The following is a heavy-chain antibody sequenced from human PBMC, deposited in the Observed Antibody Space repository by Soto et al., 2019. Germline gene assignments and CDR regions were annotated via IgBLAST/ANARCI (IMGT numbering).Heavy chain of an antibody. CDR3: ARHSFLMVRGVIITFYGMDV. CDR2: IYYSGST. Sequence: SETLSLTCTVSGGSISSSSYYWGWIRQPPGKGLEWIGSIYYSGSTYYNPSLKSRVTISVDTSKNQFSLKLSSVTAADTAVYYFARHSFLMVRGVIITFYGMDVWGQGTTVTVSS. V-gene: IGHV4-39*01. J-gene: IGHJ6*02. D-gene: IGHD3-10*01. CDR1: GGSISSSSYY.